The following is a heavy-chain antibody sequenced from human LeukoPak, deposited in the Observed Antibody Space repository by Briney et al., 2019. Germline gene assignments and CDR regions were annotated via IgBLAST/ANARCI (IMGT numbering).Heavy chain of an antibody. V-gene: IGHV3-21*01. J-gene: IGHJ4*02. CDR3: ARDNRGSGWYYFDY. CDR2: VSSSSTYI. CDR1: GFTFSTYG. Sequence: NPGGSLRLSCEASGFTFSTYGMNWVRQAPGKGLEWVSSVSSSSTYIHYADSVKGRFTISRDNAKNSLFLQMNSLRAEDTAVYYCARDNRGSGWYYFDYWGQGTLVTVSS. D-gene: IGHD6-19*01.